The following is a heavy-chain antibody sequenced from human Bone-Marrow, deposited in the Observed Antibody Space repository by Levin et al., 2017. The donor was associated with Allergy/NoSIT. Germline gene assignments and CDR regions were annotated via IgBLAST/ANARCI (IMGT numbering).Heavy chain of an antibody. D-gene: IGHD4-17*01. CDR1: GGSISSGDYY. CDR3: ARITMTTVNRSFDY. V-gene: IGHV4-30-4*01. J-gene: IGHJ4*02. CDR2: IYYSGST. Sequence: SETLSLTCTVSGGSISSGDYYWSWIRQPPGKGLEWIGYIYYSGSTYYNPSLKSRVTISVDTSKNQFSLKLSSVTAADTAVYYCARITMTTVNRSFDYWGQGTLVTVSS.